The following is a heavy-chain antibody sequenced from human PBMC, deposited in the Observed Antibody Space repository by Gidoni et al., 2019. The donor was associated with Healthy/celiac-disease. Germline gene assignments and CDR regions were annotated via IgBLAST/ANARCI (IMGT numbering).Heavy chain of an antibody. CDR1: DFTFSSYW. J-gene: IGHJ3*02. V-gene: IGHV3-74*01. CDR3: ARESADTHAFDI. D-gene: IGHD5-18*01. CDR2: INSDGSST. Sequence: EVQLVESGGGLVQPGGSLRLSCAASDFTFSSYWMHWVRQAPGKGLVWVSRINSDGSSTSYADSVKGRFTISRDNAKNTLYLQMNSLRAEDTAVYYCARESADTHAFDIWGQGTMVTVSS.